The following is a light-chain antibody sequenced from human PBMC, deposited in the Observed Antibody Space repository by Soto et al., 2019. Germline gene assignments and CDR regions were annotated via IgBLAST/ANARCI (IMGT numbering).Light chain of an antibody. CDR1: QSVGTHH. CDR3: QQYNSYPLT. V-gene: IGKV3-20*01. J-gene: IGKJ4*01. Sequence: VFTQSPRTLSLSPGERATLSCRASQSVGTHHLAWYQLKPGQAPRLLIYGGSSRATGIPVRFSGSGSGTDFTLTISNLEPEDFATYYCQQYNSYPLTLGGGATVYI. CDR2: GGS.